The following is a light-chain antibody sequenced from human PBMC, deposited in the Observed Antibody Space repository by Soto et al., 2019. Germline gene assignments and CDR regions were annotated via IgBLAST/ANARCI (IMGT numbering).Light chain of an antibody. CDR1: QSVSSSY. V-gene: IGKV3-20*01. CDR3: QQYGSSPLT. J-gene: IGKJ1*01. CDR2: GGS. Sequence: EIGWTQSPGTLSLSPGERATLSCSASQSVSSSYLAWYQQKPGQAPRLHIYGGSSRATGITDRFSGSGSGTDFTLTISRLEREDFAVYYCQQYGSSPLTFGQGTKVEI.